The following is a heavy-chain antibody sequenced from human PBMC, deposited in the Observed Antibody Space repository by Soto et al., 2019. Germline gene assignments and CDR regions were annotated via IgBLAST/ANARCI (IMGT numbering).Heavy chain of an antibody. CDR1: GFTFSSYA. V-gene: IGHV3-64D*06. CDR3: VNSLSNYALNDWFDP. J-gene: IGHJ5*02. D-gene: IGHD4-4*01. Sequence: GGSLRLSCSASGFTFSSYAMHWVRQAPGKGLEYVSAISSNGGSTYYADSVKGRFTISRDNSKNTLYLQMSSLRAEDTAVYYCVNSLSNYALNDWFDPWGQGTLVTVSS. CDR2: ISSNGGST.